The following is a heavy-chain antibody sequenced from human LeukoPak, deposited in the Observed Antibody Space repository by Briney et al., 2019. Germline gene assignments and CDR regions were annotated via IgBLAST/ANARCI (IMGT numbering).Heavy chain of an antibody. V-gene: IGHV3-7*05. CDR3: ARSRRSFASGSGDY. J-gene: IGHJ4*02. D-gene: IGHD3-10*01. Sequence: GGSLRLSCAASKFTFSVYWMSWVRQAPGKGLEWVANINQDGSEKYYVDSVKGRFSISRHHAKNSLFLQMNSLRDEDTAVYFCARSRRSFASGSGDYWGQGTLVTVSS. CDR1: KFTFSVYW. CDR2: INQDGSEK.